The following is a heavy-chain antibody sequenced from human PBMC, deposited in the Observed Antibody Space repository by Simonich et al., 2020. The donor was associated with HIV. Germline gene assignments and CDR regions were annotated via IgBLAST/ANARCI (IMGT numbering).Heavy chain of an antibody. Sequence: QVQLVQSGAEVKKPGSSVKVSCKASGGTFSSYTISWVRQAPGQGLEWMGGIIPIVGTGTYAQKFQGRVTITADEATNTAYLELSSLRSEDTAVYYCARSYCSGVSCYSSNWFDPWGQGTLVTVSS. CDR3: ARSYCSGVSCYSSNWFDP. V-gene: IGHV1-69*13. J-gene: IGHJ5*02. D-gene: IGHD2-15*01. CDR2: IIPIVGTG. CDR1: GGTFSSYT.